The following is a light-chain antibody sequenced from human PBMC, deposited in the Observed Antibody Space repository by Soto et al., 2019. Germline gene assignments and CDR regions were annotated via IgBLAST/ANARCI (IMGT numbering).Light chain of an antibody. CDR3: SSYTSSSTPLYV. Sequence: QSVLTQPASVSGSPGQSITISCTGTSSDVGGYNYVSWYQQHPGKAPKLMIYEVSNRPSGVSNRVSGSKSGNTASLTISGLQAEDEADYYCSSYTSSSTPLYVFGTGTKVTVL. CDR1: SSDVGGYNY. V-gene: IGLV2-14*01. J-gene: IGLJ1*01. CDR2: EVS.